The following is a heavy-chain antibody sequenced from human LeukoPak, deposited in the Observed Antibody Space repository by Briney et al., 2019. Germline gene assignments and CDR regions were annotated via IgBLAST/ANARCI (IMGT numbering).Heavy chain of an antibody. Sequence: SETLSLTCTVSGGSVGSSNYFWSWIRQPPGKGLEWIGYIYYSGRTNYNPSLKSRVAISVDMSKNQFSLKLSSVTAADTAVYYCARDVGYSTSWWGQGTLVTVSS. CDR3: ARDVGYSTSW. CDR1: GGSVGSSNYF. V-gene: IGHV4-61*01. J-gene: IGHJ4*02. CDR2: IYYSGRT. D-gene: IGHD6-13*01.